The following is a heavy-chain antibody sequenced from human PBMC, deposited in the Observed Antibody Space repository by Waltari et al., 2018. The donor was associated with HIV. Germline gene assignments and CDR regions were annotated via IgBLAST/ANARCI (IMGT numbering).Heavy chain of an antibody. Sequence: QVQLQESGPGLVKPSGTLSLTCAVSGGSISSSNWWSWVRQPPGKGLEWIGESYHSGSTNYNPSLKSRVTISVDKSKNQFSLKLSSVTAADTAVYYGASLSSGWYAGVSYWGQGTLVTVSS. CDR2: SYHSGST. CDR3: ASLSSGWYAGVSY. V-gene: IGHV4-4*02. J-gene: IGHJ4*02. D-gene: IGHD6-19*01. CDR1: GGSISSSNW.